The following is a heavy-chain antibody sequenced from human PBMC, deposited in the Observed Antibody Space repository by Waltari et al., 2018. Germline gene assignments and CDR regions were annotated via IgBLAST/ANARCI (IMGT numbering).Heavy chain of an antibody. Sequence: QVQLQESGAGLVKPSQTLSLTCTVSGGSISSGSYCWSWIRQPAGKGLEWIGSIYTSGSTNYNPSLKSRVTISVDTSKNQFSLKLSSVTAADTAVYYCARSDSSSWYTFDYWGQGTLVTVSS. D-gene: IGHD6-13*01. CDR3: ARSDSSSWYTFDY. CDR1: GGSISSGSYC. J-gene: IGHJ4*02. V-gene: IGHV4-61*02. CDR2: IYTSGST.